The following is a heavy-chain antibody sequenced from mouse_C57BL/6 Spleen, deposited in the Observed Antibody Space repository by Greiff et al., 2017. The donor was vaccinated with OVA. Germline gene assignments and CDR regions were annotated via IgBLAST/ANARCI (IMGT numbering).Heavy chain of an antibody. Sequence: VQLQQPGAELVKPGASVKLSCMASGYTFTSYWMQWVKQRPGQGLEWIGEIDPSDSYTNYNQKFKGKATLTVDTSSSTAYMQLSSLTSEDSAVYYCARSGTAQATGAYWGQGTLVTVSA. CDR3: ARSGTAQATGAY. J-gene: IGHJ3*01. V-gene: IGHV1-50*01. CDR1: GYTFTSYW. CDR2: IDPSDSYT. D-gene: IGHD3-2*02.